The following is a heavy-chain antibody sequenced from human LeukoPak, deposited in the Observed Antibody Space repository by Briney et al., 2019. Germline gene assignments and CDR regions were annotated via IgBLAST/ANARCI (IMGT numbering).Heavy chain of an antibody. CDR1: GDSISSGSYY. J-gene: IGHJ5*02. D-gene: IGHD3-10*01. Sequence: SETLSLTCTVSGDSISSGSYYWSWIRQPAGKGLEWIGRIYTSGTTNYNPSLESRVTISLDTSKNQFSLKLTSATAADTAVYYCTRNYKRGWFDPWGQGTLVTVSS. V-gene: IGHV4-61*02. CDR3: TRNYKRGWFDP. CDR2: IYTSGTT.